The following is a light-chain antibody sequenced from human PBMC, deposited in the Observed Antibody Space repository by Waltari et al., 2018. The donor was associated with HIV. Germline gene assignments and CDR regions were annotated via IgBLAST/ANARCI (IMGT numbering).Light chain of an antibody. J-gene: IGLJ1*01. CDR3: YSYAGSRTGYV. V-gene: IGLV2-23*01. CDR2: AGS. Sequence: QSALTQPASVSGSPGPSITISCTGTSSDIGSYHLVSWYQQHPGKAPKLMIYAGSKRPSGVSNRFSGSKSGNTASLTISGLQAEDEADYYCYSYAGSRTGYVFGTGTKVTVL. CDR1: SSDIGSYHL.